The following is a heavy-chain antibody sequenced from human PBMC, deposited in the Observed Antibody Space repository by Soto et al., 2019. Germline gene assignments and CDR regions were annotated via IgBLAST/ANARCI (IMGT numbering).Heavy chain of an antibody. J-gene: IGHJ6*02. D-gene: IGHD2-15*01. Sequence: GASVKVSCKASGYTFTSYSMHWVRQAPGQGLEWMGIINPSSGRTSYAQNFQGRVTMTSDTSTSIVYMEMSGLKSEDTAVYYCARDHNFGFILYVMDVWGQGTTVTVSS. CDR3: ARDHNFGFILYVMDV. V-gene: IGHV1-46*01. CDR2: INPSSGRT. CDR1: GYTFTSYS.